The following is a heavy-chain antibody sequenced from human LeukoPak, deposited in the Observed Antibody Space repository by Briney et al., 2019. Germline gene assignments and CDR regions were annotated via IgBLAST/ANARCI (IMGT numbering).Heavy chain of an antibody. D-gene: IGHD4-17*01. Sequence: QPGGSLRLSCAASGFTFSSYEMNWVRQAPGKGLEWVSVISGSGGSTYYADSVKGRFTISRDNSKNTLYLQMNSLRAEDTAIYYCATGFLDYGDYYSVSPSNVFDIWGQGTMVTISS. V-gene: IGHV3-23*01. CDR1: GFTFSSYE. CDR3: ATGFLDYGDYYSVSPSNVFDI. CDR2: ISGSGGST. J-gene: IGHJ3*02.